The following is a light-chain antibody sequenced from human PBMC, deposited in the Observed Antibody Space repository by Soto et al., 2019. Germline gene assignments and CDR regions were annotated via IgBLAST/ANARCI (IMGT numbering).Light chain of an antibody. V-gene: IGKV3-20*01. CDR1: QSVSSS. Sequence: EVVMTQSPATLSVSPGDTATLSCRASQSVSSSLAWYQQKPGQPPRLLIYGASSRATGIPDRFSGSGSGTDFTLTISRLEPEDFAVYYCQQYGSSLITFGQGTRLEIK. CDR2: GAS. CDR3: QQYGSSLIT. J-gene: IGKJ5*01.